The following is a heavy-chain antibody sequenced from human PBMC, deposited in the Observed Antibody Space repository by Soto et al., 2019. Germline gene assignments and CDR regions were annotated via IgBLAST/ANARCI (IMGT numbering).Heavy chain of an antibody. CDR1: SGSISSSNW. CDR3: ASRLAAADSFDY. Sequence: QVQLQESGPGLVKPSGTLSLTCAVSSGSISSSNWWSWVRQPPGKGLEWIGEIYHSGSTNYNPSLKSRVTRSVDKSKNQCSLKLSSVTAADTAVYYCASRLAAADSFDYWGQGTLVTVSS. D-gene: IGHD6-13*01. CDR2: IYHSGST. V-gene: IGHV4-4*02. J-gene: IGHJ4*02.